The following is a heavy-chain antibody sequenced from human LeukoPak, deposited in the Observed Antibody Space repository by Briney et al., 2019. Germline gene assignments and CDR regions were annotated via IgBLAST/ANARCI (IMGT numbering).Heavy chain of an antibody. D-gene: IGHD1-26*01. Sequence: GESLKISCRVSGYSFSDYWIGWVRQMPGKGLEWMGIIYPGDSDIRYSPSFQGHVTISADKSINTAYLQWSSLMASDTAMYYCARAEWELLSHFDYWGQGTLVTVSS. V-gene: IGHV5-51*01. J-gene: IGHJ4*02. CDR3: ARAEWELLSHFDY. CDR2: IYPGDSDI. CDR1: GYSFSDYW.